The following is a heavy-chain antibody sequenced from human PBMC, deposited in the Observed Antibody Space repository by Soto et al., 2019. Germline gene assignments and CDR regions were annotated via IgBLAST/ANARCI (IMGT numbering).Heavy chain of an antibody. CDR2: IYPDDPDT. Sequence: PGESLKISCQGSGYSFTTYWIGWVRQMPGKGLEWMGIIYPDDPDTRYSPSFQGQVTISADKSISTAYLQWSSLKASDTAMYYCARLGSAAGLSNYGMDVWGQGTTVTVSS. CDR3: ARLGSAAGLSNYGMDV. CDR1: GYSFTTYW. D-gene: IGHD6-13*01. J-gene: IGHJ6*02. V-gene: IGHV5-51*01.